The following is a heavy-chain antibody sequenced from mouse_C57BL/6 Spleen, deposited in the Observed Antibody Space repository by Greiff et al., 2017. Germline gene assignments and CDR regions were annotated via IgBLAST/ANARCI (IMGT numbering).Heavy chain of an antibody. V-gene: IGHV2-6*01. CDR2: IWGVGST. J-gene: IGHJ4*01. Sequence: VQLQQSGPGLVAPSQSLSITCTVSGFSLTSYGVDWVRQSPGKGLEWLGVIWGVGSTNYNSALKSRLSISKDNSKSQVFLKMNSLQTDDTAMYYCARSRTGYDYAMDYWGQGTSVTVSS. D-gene: IGHD2-2*01. CDR3: ARSRTGYDYAMDY. CDR1: GFSLTSYG.